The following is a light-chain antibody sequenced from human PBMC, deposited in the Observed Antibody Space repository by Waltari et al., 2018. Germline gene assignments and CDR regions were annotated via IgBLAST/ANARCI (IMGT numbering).Light chain of an antibody. CDR3: GTWDDSLSRPV. V-gene: IGLV1-47*01. CDR2: KNN. Sequence: QSVLTQPPSASGTPGQRVTISCSGSSSNIESNYVYWYQQFPGTAPKVLMFKNNHRPPGVPDLFSASKSVASASLAISGLRSDDEADYYCGTWDDSLSRPVFGGGTKLTVL. CDR1: SSNIESNY. J-gene: IGLJ3*02.